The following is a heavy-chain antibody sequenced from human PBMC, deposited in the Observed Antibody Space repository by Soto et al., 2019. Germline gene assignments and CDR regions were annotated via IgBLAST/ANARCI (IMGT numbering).Heavy chain of an antibody. D-gene: IGHD3-10*01. CDR2: IIPIFGTA. Sequence: SVKVSCKASGGTFSSYAISWVRQAPGQGLEWMGGIIPIFGTANYAQKFQGRVTITADESTSTAYMELSSLRSEDAAVYYCARDHYYGSGRHKPPYWFDPWGQGTLVTVSS. CDR3: ARDHYYGSGRHKPPYWFDP. CDR1: GGTFSSYA. J-gene: IGHJ5*02. V-gene: IGHV1-69*13.